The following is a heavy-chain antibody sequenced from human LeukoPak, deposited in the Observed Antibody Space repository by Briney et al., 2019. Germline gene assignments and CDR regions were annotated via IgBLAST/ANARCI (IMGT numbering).Heavy chain of an antibody. J-gene: IGHJ4*02. V-gene: IGHV3-7*01. CDR3: ARDLAYGPQG. D-gene: IGHD3-10*01. CDR2: IKQAGSEK. Sequence: GGSLRLSCAASGFTFGNYWMSWVRQAPGKGLEWVANIKQAGSEKNYVDSVKGRFTISRDNAKNSLYLQMNSLRAEDTAVYYCARDLAYGPQGGGQGTLVTVSS. CDR1: GFTFGNYW.